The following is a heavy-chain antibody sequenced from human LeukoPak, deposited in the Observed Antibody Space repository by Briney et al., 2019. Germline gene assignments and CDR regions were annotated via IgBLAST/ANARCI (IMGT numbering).Heavy chain of an antibody. D-gene: IGHD3-10*01. V-gene: IGHV4-34*01. CDR2: INHSGST. CDR1: GGSISSYY. CDR3: AGPDYGSGSRSLDY. J-gene: IGHJ4*02. Sequence: SETLSLTCTVSGGSISSYYWSWIRQPPGKGLEWIGEINHSGSTNYNPSLKSRVTISVDTSKNQFSLKLSSVTAADTAVYYCAGPDYGSGSRSLDYWGQGTLVTVSS.